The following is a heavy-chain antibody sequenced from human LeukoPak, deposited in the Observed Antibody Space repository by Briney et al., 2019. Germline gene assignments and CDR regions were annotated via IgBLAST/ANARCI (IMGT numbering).Heavy chain of an antibody. D-gene: IGHD7-27*01. CDR3: ARTNWGSDFDY. J-gene: IGHJ4*02. V-gene: IGHV4-59*01. CDR2: IYYSGST. Sequence: SETLSLTCTVSGGSISSYYWSWIRQPPGKGLEWIGYIYYSGSTNYNPSLKSRVTISVDTSKNQFSLKLNSVTAADTAVYYCARTNWGSDFDYWGQGTLITVSS. CDR1: GGSISSYY.